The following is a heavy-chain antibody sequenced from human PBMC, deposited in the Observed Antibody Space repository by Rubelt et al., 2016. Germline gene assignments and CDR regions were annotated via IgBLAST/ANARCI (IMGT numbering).Heavy chain of an antibody. Sequence: YYADSVKGRFTISRDNSKNTLYLQMSSLRAEDTAVYYCVKDLEPRCCYYYYGMDVWGQGTTVTVSS. V-gene: IGHV3-64D*06. J-gene: IGHJ6*02. CDR3: VKDLEPRCCYYYYGMDV. D-gene: IGHD1-1*01.